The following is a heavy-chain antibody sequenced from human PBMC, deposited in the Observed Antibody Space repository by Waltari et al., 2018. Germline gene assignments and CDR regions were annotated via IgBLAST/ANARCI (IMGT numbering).Heavy chain of an antibody. CDR3: TRQNFWSAYSDF. Sequence: QVQLQESGPGLVKPSETLSLTCSVSGGSISDYYWSWIRQPAGQGLEWIGRTYSTGSTDYNPSLKSRVTISVDTSKNQFSLKLTSVTAADTAVYYCTRQNFWSAYSDFWGQGTLVTVSS. V-gene: IGHV4-4*07. J-gene: IGHJ4*02. CDR1: GGSISDYY. D-gene: IGHD3-3*01. CDR2: TYSTGST.